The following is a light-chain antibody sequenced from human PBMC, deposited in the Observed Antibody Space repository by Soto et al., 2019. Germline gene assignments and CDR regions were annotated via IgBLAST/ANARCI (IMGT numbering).Light chain of an antibody. Sequence: EIVLTQSPGTLCLSPVERATLSCMASQSVSSSYLAWYQQKPGQAPRLLIYGASTRATGIPARFSGSGSGTEFTLTISSLQSEDFAVYFCQQYGYSATFGGGTKVDIK. CDR2: GAS. CDR1: QSVSSSY. CDR3: QQYGYSAT. J-gene: IGKJ4*01. V-gene: IGKV3-20*01.